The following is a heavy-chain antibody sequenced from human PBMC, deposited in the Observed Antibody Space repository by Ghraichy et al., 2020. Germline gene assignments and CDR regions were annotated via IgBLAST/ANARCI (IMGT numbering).Heavy chain of an antibody. J-gene: IGHJ4*02. D-gene: IGHD3-10*01. CDR2: ISSNGDKT. CDR1: GFTFSTYV. CDR3: AREWDYGSGKYPLDQ. V-gene: IGHV3-64*02. Sequence: LSLTCAASGFTFSTYVMHWVRQAPGKGLEYVSGISSNGDKTYYADSVKDRFTTSRDNSKNTLYLEMASLRAEDMAVYFCAREWDYGSGKYPLDQWGQGTLVAVSS.